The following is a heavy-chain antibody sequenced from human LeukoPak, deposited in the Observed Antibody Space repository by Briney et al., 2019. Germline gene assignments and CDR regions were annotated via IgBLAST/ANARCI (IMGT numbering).Heavy chain of an antibody. J-gene: IGHJ4*02. CDR1: GFTFSSYN. V-gene: IGHV3-48*03. CDR2: TTSSGSTI. Sequence: GGSLRLSCAASGFTFSSYNMNWVRQAPGKGLEWVSSTTSSGSTIYYADSVKGRFTISRDNAKNSLYLQMNSLRAEDTAVYYCARSGGFDYWGQGNLVTVSS. CDR3: ARSGGFDY. D-gene: IGHD3-10*01.